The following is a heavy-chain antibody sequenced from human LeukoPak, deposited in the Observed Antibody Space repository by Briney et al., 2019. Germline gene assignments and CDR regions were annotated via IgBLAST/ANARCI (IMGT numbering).Heavy chain of an antibody. D-gene: IGHD6-13*01. J-gene: IGHJ4*02. CDR3: AKDRAAAAGFDY. Sequence: GGSLRLSCAASGFTFSSYSMNWVRQAPGKGLEWVSSISSSSSYIYYADSVKGRFTISRDNSKNTLYLQMNSLRAEDTAVYYCAKDRAAAAGFDYWGQGTLVTVSS. CDR1: GFTFSSYS. CDR2: ISSSSSYI. V-gene: IGHV3-21*04.